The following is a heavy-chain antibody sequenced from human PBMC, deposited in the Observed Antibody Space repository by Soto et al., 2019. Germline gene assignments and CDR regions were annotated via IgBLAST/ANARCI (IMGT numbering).Heavy chain of an antibody. CDR3: ARRLADTYYFDY. CDR1: GGSISSSSYY. V-gene: IGHV4-39*01. CDR2: MYYSGST. Sequence: QLQLQESGPGLVKPSETLSLTCTVSGGSISSSSYYWGWMRQPPGEGLEWIGRMYYSGSTYYNPSLKSRVTISVNTSKNQFSLKLSSVTAADTAVYYCARRLADTYYFDYWGQGTLVTVSS. D-gene: IGHD6-19*01. J-gene: IGHJ4*02.